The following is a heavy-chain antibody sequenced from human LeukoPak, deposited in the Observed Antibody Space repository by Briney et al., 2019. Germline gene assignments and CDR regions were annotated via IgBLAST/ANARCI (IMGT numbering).Heavy chain of an antibody. CDR2: IYTSGST. CDR1: GGSISSYC. Sequence: SETLSLTCTVSGGSISSYCWSWIRQPAGKGLEWIGRIYTSGSTNYNPSLKSRVTMSVDTSKNQFSLKLSSVTAADTAVYYCARNTPDIVVVPAARGYNWFDPWGQGTLVTVSS. V-gene: IGHV4-4*07. D-gene: IGHD2-2*01. J-gene: IGHJ5*02. CDR3: ARNTPDIVVVPAARGYNWFDP.